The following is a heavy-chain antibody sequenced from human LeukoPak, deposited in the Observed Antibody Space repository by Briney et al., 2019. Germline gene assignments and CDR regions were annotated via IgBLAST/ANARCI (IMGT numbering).Heavy chain of an antibody. CDR2: INPNSGGT. CDR3: ARDKGGVYCSSTSCQNNYYYYMDV. Sequence: GASVKVSCKASGYTFTGYYMHWVRQAPGQGLEWMGWINPNSGGTNYAQKFQGRVTMTRDTSISTAYMELSRLRSDDTAVYYCARDKGGVYCSSTSCQNNYYYYMDVWGKGTTVTVSS. J-gene: IGHJ6*03. D-gene: IGHD2-2*01. V-gene: IGHV1-2*02. CDR1: GYTFTGYY.